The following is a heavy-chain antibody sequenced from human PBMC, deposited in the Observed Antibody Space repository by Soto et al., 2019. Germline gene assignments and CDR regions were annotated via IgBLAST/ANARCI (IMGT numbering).Heavy chain of an antibody. J-gene: IGHJ4*02. CDR1: GGSISSTGYY. V-gene: IGHV4-39*07. Sequence: PSETLSLTCTVSGGSISSTGYYWGWIRQPPGKGLEWIGEIYYSGSTNYNPSLKSRVTISVDTSKNQFSLKLTSATAADTAVYYCARDKITGLFDYWGQGTLVTVS. CDR2: IYYSGST. CDR3: ARDKITGLFDY. D-gene: IGHD2-8*02.